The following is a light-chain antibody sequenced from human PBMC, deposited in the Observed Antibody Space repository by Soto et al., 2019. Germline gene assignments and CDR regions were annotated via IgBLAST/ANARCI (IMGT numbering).Light chain of an antibody. J-gene: IGKJ2*01. CDR3: QQSFDTPFT. V-gene: IGKV1-39*01. CDR2: ATS. Sequence: DIQMTQSPASLSASVGDRVTITCRASQSISSFLNWYQQKPGKAPKFLIYATSSVQSDVPSRFSGSGSGTDFTLSINSLQPEDFATYFCQQSFDTPFTFGQGTKLEI. CDR1: QSISSF.